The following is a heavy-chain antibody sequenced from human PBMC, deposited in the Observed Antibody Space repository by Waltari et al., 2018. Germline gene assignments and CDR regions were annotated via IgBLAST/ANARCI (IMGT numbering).Heavy chain of an antibody. CDR3: ARDKHSRDGYNEA. D-gene: IGHD5-12*01. V-gene: IGHV3-53*01. Sequence: EVQLVESGGGLIQPGGSLRLSCAASGFTVSSNYMSWVRQAPGKGLEWVSVIYSGGSTYYADSVKGLFTISIDNSKNTLYLQMNSLRAEDTAVYYCARDKHSRDGYNEAWGQGTLVTVSS. CDR2: IYSGGST. CDR1: GFTVSSNY. J-gene: IGHJ5*02.